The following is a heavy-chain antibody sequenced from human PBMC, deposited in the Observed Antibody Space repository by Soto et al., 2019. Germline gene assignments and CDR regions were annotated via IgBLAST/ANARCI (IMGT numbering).Heavy chain of an antibody. J-gene: IGHJ6*02. V-gene: IGHV3-23*01. CDR2: ISGSGGST. CDR3: AKGDSEYYYGMDV. D-gene: IGHD3-10*01. Sequence: EVQVLESGGGLVQPGGSLRLSCAVSGFTFSNYAMNWLRQAPGKGLEWVSTISGSGGSTFHADSVKGRFTISRDNPKNTLYLQMNSLRAEDTAVYYCAKGDSEYYYGMDVWGQGTTVTVSS. CDR1: GFTFSNYA.